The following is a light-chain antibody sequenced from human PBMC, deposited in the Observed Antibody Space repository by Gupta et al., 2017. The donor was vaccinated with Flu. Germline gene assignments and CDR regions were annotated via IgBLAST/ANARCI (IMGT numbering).Light chain of an antibody. CDR2: GAS. Sequence: DIVLTQSPGTLSLSPGETATLSCRASQYVNNNFLAWYQHKPGQAPRLLIYGASNRAAGTPDRFWGSGSGTEFTLTINSLEPADFAVYFCQQDGVSHRTFGQGTKVEVK. CDR1: QYVNNNF. CDR3: QQDGVSHRT. J-gene: IGKJ1*01. V-gene: IGKV3-20*01.